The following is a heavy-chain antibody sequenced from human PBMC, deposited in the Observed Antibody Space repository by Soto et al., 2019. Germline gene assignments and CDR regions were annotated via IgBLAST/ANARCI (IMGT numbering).Heavy chain of an antibody. CDR1: GGSFSGYY. D-gene: IGHD2-15*01. Sequence: PSETLSLTCAVYGGSFSGYYWSWIRQPPGKGLEWIGEINHSGSTNYIPSLKSRVTISVDTSKNHFSLKLSSVTAADTAVFYCGRGGVAATRYYYYMDVWGKGTTVTVS. CDR3: GRGGVAATRYYYYMDV. V-gene: IGHV4-34*01. CDR2: INHSGST. J-gene: IGHJ6*03.